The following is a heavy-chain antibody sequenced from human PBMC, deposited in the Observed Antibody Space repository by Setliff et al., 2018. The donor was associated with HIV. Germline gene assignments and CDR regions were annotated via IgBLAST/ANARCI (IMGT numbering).Heavy chain of an antibody. Sequence: ASETLSLTCTVSGGSISSYYWSWIRQPPGKGLEWIGYIYTSGSTNYNPSLKSRVTISVDTSKNQFSLKLNSVTAADTAVYYCARDGGRTGYSSSSDQWGQGTLVTVSS. J-gene: IGHJ4*02. D-gene: IGHD6-13*01. CDR3: ARDGGRTGYSSSSDQ. V-gene: IGHV4-4*09. CDR1: GGSISSYY. CDR2: IYTSGST.